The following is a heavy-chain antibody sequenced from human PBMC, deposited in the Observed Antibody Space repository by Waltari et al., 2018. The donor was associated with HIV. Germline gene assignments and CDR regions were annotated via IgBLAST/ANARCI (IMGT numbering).Heavy chain of an antibody. CDR3: ARGVGPDHIWANYPDF. V-gene: IGHV4-34*01. CDR2: ISRGGST. J-gene: IGHJ4*02. D-gene: IGHD3-16*01. CDR1: GESFSDYH. Sequence: QVQLQQWGTGLLKPSETLSLTCAVYGESFSDYHREPYQAFSASCWTWFRQPPGRGLEWIGEISRGGSTNYNPSLKRPVSMSIDTSKKQFSLKLRSVTAADTAVYYCARGVGPDHIWANYPDFWGQGSLVVVSP.